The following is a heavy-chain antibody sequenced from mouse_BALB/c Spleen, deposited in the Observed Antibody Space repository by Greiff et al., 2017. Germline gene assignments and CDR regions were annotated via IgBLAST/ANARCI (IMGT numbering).Heavy chain of an antibody. CDR1: GFTFSDYY. CDR2: ISDGGSYT. D-gene: IGHD1-1*01. J-gene: IGHJ2*01. V-gene: IGHV5-4*02. Sequence: DVKLVESGGGLVKPGGSLKLSCAASGFTFSDYYMYWVRQTPEKRLEWVATISDGGSYTYYPDSVKGRFTISRDNAKNNLYLQMSSLKSEDTAMYYCARDYYGSSLDYWGQGTTLTVSS. CDR3: ARDYYGSSLDY.